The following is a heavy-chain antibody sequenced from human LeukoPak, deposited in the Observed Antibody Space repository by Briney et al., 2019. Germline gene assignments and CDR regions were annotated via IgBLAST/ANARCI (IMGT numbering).Heavy chain of an antibody. V-gene: IGHV1-69*05. CDR3: ARASATGSYYFDY. J-gene: IGHJ4*02. CDR1: GSTFSSYA. Sequence: GASVKVSCKASGSTFSSYAISWVRQAPGQGLEWMGGIIPIFGTANYAQKFQGRVTITTDESTSTAYMELSSLRSEDTAVYYCARASATGSYYFDYWGQGTLVTVSS. CDR2: IIPIFGTA. D-gene: IGHD1-14*01.